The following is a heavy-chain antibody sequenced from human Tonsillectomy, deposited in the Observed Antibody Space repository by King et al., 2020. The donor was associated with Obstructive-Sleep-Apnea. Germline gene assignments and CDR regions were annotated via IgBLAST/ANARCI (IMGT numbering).Heavy chain of an antibody. Sequence: VQLQQWGAGLLKPSETLSLTCAVYGGSFTGYYWSWIRQPPGKGLEWIGEISHRGSTNYNPSLKSRVTISVDTSKNQFSLKLSSVTATDTAVYYCARASFVVVPAAMWYYFDYWGQGTLGTVSS. V-gene: IGHV4-34*01. J-gene: IGHJ4*02. CDR2: ISHRGST. CDR1: GGSFTGYY. D-gene: IGHD2-2*01. CDR3: ARASFVVVPAAMWYYFDY.